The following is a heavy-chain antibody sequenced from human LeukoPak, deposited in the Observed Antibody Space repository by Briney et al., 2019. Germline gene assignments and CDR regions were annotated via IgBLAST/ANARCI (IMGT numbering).Heavy chain of an antibody. V-gene: IGHV3-23*01. CDR3: AHLGYDILTGYYN. D-gene: IGHD3-9*01. CDR1: GFTFNSYA. CDR2: ISGSGGST. J-gene: IGHJ4*02. Sequence: PGGSLRLSCAASGFTFNSYAMSWVRQAPGKGLEWVSGISGSGGSTYYADSVKGRFTVSRDNSKNMLYLQMNSLRAEDTAVYYCAHLGYDILTGYYNGGQGTLVFVSS.